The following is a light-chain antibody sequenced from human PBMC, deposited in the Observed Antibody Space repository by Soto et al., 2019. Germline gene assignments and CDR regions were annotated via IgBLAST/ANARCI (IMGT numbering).Light chain of an antibody. V-gene: IGKV1-27*01. CDR3: QKYNSAPWT. CDR2: GAS. Sequence: DIQMTQSPSSLSASVGDRVTITCRASQGISNYLAWYQQKAGKGPKLLIYGASTLQSRVPSRFSGSGSGTDFTLTISSLQPEDVATYYCQKYNSAPWTFGQGTKVEIK. CDR1: QGISNY. J-gene: IGKJ1*01.